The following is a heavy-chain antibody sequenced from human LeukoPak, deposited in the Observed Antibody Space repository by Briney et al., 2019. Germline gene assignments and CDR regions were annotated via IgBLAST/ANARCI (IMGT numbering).Heavy chain of an antibody. CDR1: GFTFSSYS. Sequence: PGGSLRLSCAASGFTFSSYSMNWVRQAPGKGLEWVSSISSSSSYIYYADSVKGRFTISRDNAKNPLYLQMNSLRAEDTAVYYCARDPDEYYYGSGSYWNRHYWGQGTLVTVSS. V-gene: IGHV3-21*01. CDR2: ISSSSSYI. CDR3: ARDPDEYYYGSGSYWNRHY. D-gene: IGHD3-10*01. J-gene: IGHJ4*02.